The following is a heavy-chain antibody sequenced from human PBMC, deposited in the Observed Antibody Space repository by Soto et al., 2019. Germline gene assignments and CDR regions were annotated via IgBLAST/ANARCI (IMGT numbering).Heavy chain of an antibody. V-gene: IGHV4-31*03. Sequence: SETLSLTCTVSGSSTSSGGSYWTWIRQHPGKGLEWIGYIYYSGSTYYNPSLKSRVTISVDTSKNQFSLKLSSVTAADTAVYYCARDYYDILTGPVFDIWGQGTMVS. D-gene: IGHD3-9*01. CDR1: GSSTSSGGSY. CDR2: IYYSGST. CDR3: ARDYYDILTGPVFDI. J-gene: IGHJ3*02.